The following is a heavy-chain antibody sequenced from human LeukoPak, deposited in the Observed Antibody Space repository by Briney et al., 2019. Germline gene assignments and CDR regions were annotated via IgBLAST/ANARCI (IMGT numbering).Heavy chain of an antibody. D-gene: IGHD2/OR15-2a*01. V-gene: IGHV3-23*01. CDR2: ISASGGST. CDR1: EFTFSSYA. Sequence: PVGSLRLSCAASEFTFSSYAMQWVRQAPGKGLEWVSGISASGGSTWYADSVKGRFTISRDNSKNTLYLQMNSLRAEDTAVYYCAKYVSAKGPPYALDVWGQGTTVTVSS. J-gene: IGHJ6*02. CDR3: AKYVSAKGPPYALDV.